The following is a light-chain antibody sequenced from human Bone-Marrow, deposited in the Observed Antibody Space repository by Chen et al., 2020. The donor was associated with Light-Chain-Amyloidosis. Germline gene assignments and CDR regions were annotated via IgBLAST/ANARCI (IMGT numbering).Light chain of an antibody. CDR1: SSDVGGYNY. J-gene: IGLJ2*01. CDR3: SSYTSSIPVV. V-gene: IGLV2-14*01. Sequence: QSALTQPASVSGSPGQSITISCTGTSSDVGGYNYVSWYQQHPGKAPKLMIYEVSNRPSGVSNRCSGSKSGNTASLTIYGLKAEDEADYYCSSYTSSIPVVFGGGTKLTVL. CDR2: EVS.